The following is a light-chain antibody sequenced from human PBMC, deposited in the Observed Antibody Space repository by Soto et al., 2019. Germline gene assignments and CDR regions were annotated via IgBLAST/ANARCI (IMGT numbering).Light chain of an antibody. CDR2: GAS. CDR1: QGVSTN. V-gene: IGKV3-15*01. J-gene: IGKJ2*01. CDR3: QQYNSWPQT. Sequence: EIVMTQSPATLSVSPGERATLSCRASQGVSTNFASYQQKPGQAPRLLIYGASTRATGIPARFSGSGSGTEFTLTISSLQSVEVAVYYCQQYNSWPQTFGQGTKLEIK.